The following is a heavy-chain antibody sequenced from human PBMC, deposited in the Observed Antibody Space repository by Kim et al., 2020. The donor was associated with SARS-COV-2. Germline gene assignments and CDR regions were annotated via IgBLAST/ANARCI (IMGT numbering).Heavy chain of an antibody. Sequence: GGSLRLSCEASGFTFSNYAMPWVRQAPGKGLEWVSGIGDSAGDRKFSANSVNGRFSISRDNSKNTDYLQKNNMTDEAAAVYYSAEDVQVGGSCGDWGLGT. D-gene: IGHD3-10*01. J-gene: IGHJ4*02. CDR3: AEDVQVGGSCGD. CDR1: GFTFSNYA. V-gene: IGHV3-23*01. CDR2: IGDSAGDRK.